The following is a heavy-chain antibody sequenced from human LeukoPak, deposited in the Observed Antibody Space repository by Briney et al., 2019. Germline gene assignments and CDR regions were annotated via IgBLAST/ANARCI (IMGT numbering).Heavy chain of an antibody. CDR1: GFTFADHP. Sequence: PGRSLRLSCTDSGFTFADHPMTWFRQAPGKGLEWVGFIRGKHYDGTTEYAASVKGRFTISRDDSKSVAYLQMNSLKTEDTAVYYCTRGNWNPGYWGQGTLVTVSS. CDR3: TRGNWNPGY. D-gene: IGHD1-20*01. CDR2: IRGKHYDGTT. V-gene: IGHV3-49*03. J-gene: IGHJ4*02.